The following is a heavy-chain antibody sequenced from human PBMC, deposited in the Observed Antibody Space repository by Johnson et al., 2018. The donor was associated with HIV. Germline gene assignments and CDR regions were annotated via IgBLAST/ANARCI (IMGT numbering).Heavy chain of an antibody. CDR3: ARERWSEGRELRGAFDI. J-gene: IGHJ3*02. V-gene: IGHV3-30-3*01. D-gene: IGHD1-26*01. CDR1: GFTFSSYA. CDR2: ISYDGSNK. Sequence: QVQLVESGGGVVQPGRSLRLSCAASGFTFSSYAMHWVRQAPGKGLEWVAVISYDGSNKYYADSVKGRFTIPRDNSKNTLYLQMNSLRAEDTALYYCARERWSEGRELRGAFDIWGHGTVVTVSS.